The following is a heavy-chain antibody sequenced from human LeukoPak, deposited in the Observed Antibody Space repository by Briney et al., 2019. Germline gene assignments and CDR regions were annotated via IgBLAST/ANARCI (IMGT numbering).Heavy chain of an antibody. CDR3: ARVPNNSDAFDI. CDR1: GYTFTSYG. Sequence: GASVKVSCKASGYTFTSYGISWVRQAPGQGLEWMGWINPNSGGTNYAQKFQGRVTMTRDTSISTAYMELSRLRSDDTAVYYCARVPNNSDAFDIWGQGTMVTVSS. J-gene: IGHJ3*02. V-gene: IGHV1-2*02. CDR2: INPNSGGT. D-gene: IGHD1-1*01.